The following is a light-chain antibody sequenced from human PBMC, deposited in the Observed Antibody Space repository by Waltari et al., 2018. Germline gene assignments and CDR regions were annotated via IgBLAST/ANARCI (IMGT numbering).Light chain of an antibody. V-gene: IGLV2-14*01. CDR2: DVS. CDR1: SSAVGGYNF. CDR3: SSYTSSNTVI. Sequence: QSALTQPASVSGSPGQSITISCTGPSSAVGGYNFVSWYQQYPGKVPKLMIYDVSKWPSGVSNRFSGSKSGNTASLTISGLQAEDEADYYCSSYTSSNTVIFGGGTKLTVL. J-gene: IGLJ2*01.